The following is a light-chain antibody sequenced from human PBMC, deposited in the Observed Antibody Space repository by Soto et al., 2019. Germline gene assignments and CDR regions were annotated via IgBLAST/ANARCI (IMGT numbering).Light chain of an antibody. CDR1: SSNIGMGYD. V-gene: IGLV1-40*01. CDR3: GTWDHTLSVVL. Sequence: QSGLTQPPSVSGAPGERVTISCTGSSSNIGMGYDVHWYQRLPGTAPKLLIYRTNNRPSGVPDRFSGSKSNTSASLAITGLQTGDEGDYFCGTWDHTLSVVLFGGGTKLTVL. J-gene: IGLJ2*01. CDR2: RTN.